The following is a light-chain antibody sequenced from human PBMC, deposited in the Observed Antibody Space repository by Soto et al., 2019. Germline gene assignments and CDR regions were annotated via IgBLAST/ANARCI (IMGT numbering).Light chain of an antibody. CDR2: AAS. J-gene: IGKJ5*01. Sequence: DIQLTQSPSFLSASVGDRVTITCRASQGLSSDLAWYQQKPGKAPKLLIYAASTLQGGVPSRLSGSGSGTEFTLTISSLQPEDFATYYYQQLNSYPLTFGQGTRLEIK. V-gene: IGKV1-9*01. CDR3: QQLNSYPLT. CDR1: QGLSSD.